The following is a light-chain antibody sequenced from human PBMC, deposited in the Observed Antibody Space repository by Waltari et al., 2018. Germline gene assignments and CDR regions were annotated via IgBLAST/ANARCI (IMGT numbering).Light chain of an antibody. Sequence: EIVLTQSPGTLSLSPGERATLSCCASQSVGRALAWYQQKRGQAPRLLIYGASTRASGIPDRFSGSGSGTDFSLTINRLEPEDFAVYYCQHYVRLPVTFGQGTKVEIK. CDR3: QHYVRLPVT. V-gene: IGKV3-20*01. CDR2: GAS. J-gene: IGKJ1*01. CDR1: QSVGRA.